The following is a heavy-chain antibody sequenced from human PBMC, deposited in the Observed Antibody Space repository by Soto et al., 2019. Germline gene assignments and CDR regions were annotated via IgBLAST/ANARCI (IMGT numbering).Heavy chain of an antibody. CDR3: AKDLEMAHNGSS. D-gene: IGHD3-3*01. CDR2: ISYDGSNK. J-gene: IGHJ5*02. V-gene: IGHV3-30*18. CDR1: GFTFSSYG. Sequence: QVQLVESGGGVVQPGRSLRLSCAASGFTFSSYGMHWVRQAPGKGLEWVAVISYDGSNKYYADSVKGRFTISRDYSKNTLYMQMNSLRAEVTAVYYWAKDLEMAHNGSSWGQGTLVTVSS.